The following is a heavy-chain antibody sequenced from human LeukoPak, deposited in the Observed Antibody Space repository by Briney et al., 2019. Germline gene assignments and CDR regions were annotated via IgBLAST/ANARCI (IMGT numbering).Heavy chain of an antibody. V-gene: IGHV3-23*01. CDR2: ISKSDDRT. D-gene: IGHD4-17*01. Sequence: GGSLRLSCVASGFTLSDYDMTWVRQRPGKGLEWVSSISKSDDRTYYADSVKGRFTTSRDNSKSTVYLQMSSLRAEDTAVYYCAKDPFTFDGDYGDTWGQGTLVTVSS. CDR3: AKDPFTFDGDYGDT. CDR1: GFTLSDYD. J-gene: IGHJ4*02.